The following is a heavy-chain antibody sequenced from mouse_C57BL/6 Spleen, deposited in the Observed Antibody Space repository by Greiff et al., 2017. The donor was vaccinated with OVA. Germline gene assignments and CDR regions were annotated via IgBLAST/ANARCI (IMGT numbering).Heavy chain of an antibody. CDR3: SRSYYYGSSYPYFDY. Sequence: VQLQQSGAELVKPGASVKLSCTASGFNIKDYYMHWVKQRTEQGLEWIGRIDPEDGETKYAPKFQGKATITADTSSNTAYLQLSSLTSEDTAVYDGSRSYYYGSSYPYFDYWGQGTTLTVSS. J-gene: IGHJ2*01. V-gene: IGHV14-2*01. D-gene: IGHD1-1*01. CDR1: GFNIKDYY. CDR2: IDPEDGET.